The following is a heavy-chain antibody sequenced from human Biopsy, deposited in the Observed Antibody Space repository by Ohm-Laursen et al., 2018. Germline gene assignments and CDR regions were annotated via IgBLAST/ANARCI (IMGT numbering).Heavy chain of an antibody. J-gene: IGHJ4*02. D-gene: IGHD3-3*01. Sequence: SETLSLTCNVSGDSISIYYWSWIRQPPGKGLEWIGNFYYSGSTNYNPSLKSRITMSLDRSKSQVSLGMNSVTAADTAVYYCARARIKTSGVLIPETYYFDSWGQGTLVTVSS. CDR1: GDSISIYY. CDR2: FYYSGST. CDR3: ARARIKTSGVLIPETYYFDS. V-gene: IGHV4-59*01.